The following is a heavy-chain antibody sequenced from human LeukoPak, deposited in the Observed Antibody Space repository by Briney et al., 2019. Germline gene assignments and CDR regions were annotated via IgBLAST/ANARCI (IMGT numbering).Heavy chain of an antibody. CDR1: GYSISSGYY. D-gene: IGHD2-21*01. CDR3: ARYDVVEGYYFDY. V-gene: IGHV4-38-2*01. J-gene: IGHJ4*02. CDR2: IYQSGST. Sequence: PSETLSLTCAVSGYSISSGYYWGWIRQPPGKGLEWIGSIYQSGSTYYNLSLKSRVTISVDTSKNQFSLKLSSVTAADTAVYYCARYDVVEGYYFDYWGQGTLVTVSS.